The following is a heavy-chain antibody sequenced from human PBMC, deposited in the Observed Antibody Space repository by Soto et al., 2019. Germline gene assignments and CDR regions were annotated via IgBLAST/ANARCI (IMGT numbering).Heavy chain of an antibody. V-gene: IGHV3-33*01. Sequence: QVQLVESGGGVVQPGRSLRLSCAASGFTFSSYGMHWVRQAPGKGLEWVAVIWYDGSNKYYADSVKGRFTISRDNSKNTLYVQMNSLRAEDTAVYYCARQMALQQLALWGQGSLVTVSS. CDR2: IWYDGSNK. CDR1: GFTFSSYG. J-gene: IGHJ4*02. CDR3: ARQMALQQLAL. D-gene: IGHD6-13*01.